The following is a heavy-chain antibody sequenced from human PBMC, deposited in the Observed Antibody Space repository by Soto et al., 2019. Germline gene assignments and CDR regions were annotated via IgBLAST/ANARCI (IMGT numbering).Heavy chain of an antibody. V-gene: IGHV4-38-2*01. D-gene: IGHD2-2*02. CDR2: IYHSGST. CDR1: GYSISSGYY. CDR3: ARSQGYCSSTSCYTSLSYYYGMDV. J-gene: IGHJ6*02. Sequence: NPSETLSLTCAVSGYSISSGYYWGWIRQPPGKGLEWIGSIYHSGSTYYNPSLKSRVTISVDTSKNQFSLKLSSVTAADTAVYYCARSQGYCSSTSCYTSLSYYYGMDVWGQGTTVTVSS.